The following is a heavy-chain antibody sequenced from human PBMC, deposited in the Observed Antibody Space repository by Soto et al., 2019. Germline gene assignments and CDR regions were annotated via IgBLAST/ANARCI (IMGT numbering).Heavy chain of an antibody. CDR2: IGYDGSNK. V-gene: IGHV3-33*01. D-gene: IGHD1-26*01. J-gene: IGHJ4*02. CDR3: ARDSGSYPEAY. Sequence: QVQLVESGGGVVQPGRSLRLSCAASGFTFSSYGMHWVRQAPGQGLEWVAVIGYDGSNKYYADSVKGRFTISRDNSKNTLYLQMNSLRAEDTAVYYCARDSGSYPEAYWGQGTLVTVSS. CDR1: GFTFSSYG.